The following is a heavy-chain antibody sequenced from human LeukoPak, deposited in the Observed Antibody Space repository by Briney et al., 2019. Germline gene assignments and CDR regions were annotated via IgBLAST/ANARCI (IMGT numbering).Heavy chain of an antibody. CDR2: INSDGSST. D-gene: IGHD3-22*01. V-gene: IGHV3-74*01. CDR1: GFTFSSYW. Sequence: PGGSLRLSCAASGFTFSSYWMHWVRQAPGKGLVWVSRINSDGSSTSYADSVKGRFTISRDNSKNTLYLQMNSLRAEDTAVYYCARDESFYDSSGYYYVRGQGTLVTVSS. J-gene: IGHJ4*02. CDR3: ARDESFYDSSGYYYV.